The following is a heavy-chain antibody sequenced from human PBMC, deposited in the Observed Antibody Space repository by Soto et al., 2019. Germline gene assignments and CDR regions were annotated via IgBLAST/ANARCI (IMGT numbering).Heavy chain of an antibody. Sequence: SETLSLTCTVSGDSISSSTYYWGWIRQPPGKGLEWIGSIYYSGSTYYNPSLESRVTISVDTSKNQFSLKLSSVTAADTAVYYCGRISSHGDYAYWGQGTLVTVS. CDR2: IYYSGST. CDR3: GRISSHGDYAY. D-gene: IGHD4-17*01. V-gene: IGHV4-39*01. J-gene: IGHJ4*02. CDR1: GDSISSSTYY.